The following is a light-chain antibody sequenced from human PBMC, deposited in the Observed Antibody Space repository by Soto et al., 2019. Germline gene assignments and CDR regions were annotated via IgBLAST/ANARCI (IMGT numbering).Light chain of an antibody. Sequence: DIVMTQAPLPSPVTLGQPASISCRSSESLLHGAGNTYLSWFHQRPGLPPRLLIWQISPRLSGVPDGFSGSGAGTDFTLEISRVDADVVGIYYYMHDTQSRPYTFGQGTKLEI. CDR1: ESLLHGAGNTY. V-gene: IGKV2-24*01. CDR2: QIS. CDR3: MHDTQSRPYT. J-gene: IGKJ2*01.